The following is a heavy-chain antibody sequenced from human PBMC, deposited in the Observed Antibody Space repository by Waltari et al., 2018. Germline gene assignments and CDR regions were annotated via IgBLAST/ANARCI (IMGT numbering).Heavy chain of an antibody. CDR1: GYSISSGYY. V-gene: IGHV4-38-2*01. D-gene: IGHD5-12*01. CDR2: IYHSGST. CDR3: ARVLEMATPHYFDY. Sequence: QVQLQESGPGLVKPSETLSLTCAVSGYSISSGYYWGWIRQPPGKGLEWIGSIYHSGSTYHNPSLKSRVTISVDTSKNQFSLKLSSVTAADTAVYYCARVLEMATPHYFDYWGQGTLVTVSS. J-gene: IGHJ4*02.